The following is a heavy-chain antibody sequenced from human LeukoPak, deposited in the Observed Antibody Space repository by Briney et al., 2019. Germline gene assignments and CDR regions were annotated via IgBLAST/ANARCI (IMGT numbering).Heavy chain of an antibody. CDR2: ISYDGSNK. Sequence: GGSLRLSCAASGFSFSTHAMGWVRQAPGKGLEWVAVISYDGSNKYYADSVKGRFTISRDNSKNTLYLQMNSLRAEDTAVYYCAKGHYYSDYWGQGTRVTVSS. J-gene: IGHJ4*02. V-gene: IGHV3-30*18. CDR3: AKGHYYSDY. D-gene: IGHD3-10*01. CDR1: GFSFSTHA.